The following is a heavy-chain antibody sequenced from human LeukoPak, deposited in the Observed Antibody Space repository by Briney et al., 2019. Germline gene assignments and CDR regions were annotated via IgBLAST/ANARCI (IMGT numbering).Heavy chain of an antibody. CDR2: ISSSATYI. Sequence: GGSLRLSCAASGFTFSSYNMNWVRQAPGKGLEWVSSISSSATYIYYADSVKGRFTISRDNAKNSLYLQMNSLRAEDTAVYYCVKDNPLDYWGQGTLVIVSS. CDR3: VKDNPLDY. CDR1: GFTFSSYN. V-gene: IGHV3-21*01. D-gene: IGHD1-14*01. J-gene: IGHJ4*02.